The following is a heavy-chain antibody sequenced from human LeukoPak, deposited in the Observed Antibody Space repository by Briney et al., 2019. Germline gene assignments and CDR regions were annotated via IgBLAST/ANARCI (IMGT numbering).Heavy chain of an antibody. D-gene: IGHD5-24*01. V-gene: IGHV1-69*04. CDR3: ARQRRWLQSPFDY. CDR1: GGTFSSYA. CDR2: IIPILGIA. J-gene: IGHJ4*02. Sequence: SVKVSCKASGGTFSSYAISWVRQAPGQGLEWMGRIIPILGIANYAQKLQGRVTMTTDTSTSTAYMELRSLRSDDTAVYYCARQRRWLQSPFDYWGQGTLVTVSS.